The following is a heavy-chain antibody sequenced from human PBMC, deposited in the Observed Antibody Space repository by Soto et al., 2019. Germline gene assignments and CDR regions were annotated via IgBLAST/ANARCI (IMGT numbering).Heavy chain of an antibody. Sequence: SESLSLTCTVSGGSISSYYWSWIRQPPGKGLEWIGYIYYSGSTNYNPSLKSRVTISVDTSKNQFSLKLSSVTAADTAVYYCARERPYYYYGMDVWGQGTTVTVSS. J-gene: IGHJ6*02. CDR3: ARERPYYYYGMDV. CDR2: IYYSGST. CDR1: GGSISSYY. V-gene: IGHV4-59*01.